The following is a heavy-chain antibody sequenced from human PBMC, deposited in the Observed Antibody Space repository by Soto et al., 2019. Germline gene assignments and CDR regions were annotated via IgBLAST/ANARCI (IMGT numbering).Heavy chain of an antibody. CDR1: GGSISSGGYY. D-gene: IGHD3-22*01. CDR3: ARDAVPYYYDSSGYYYLGDGMDV. V-gene: IGHV4-31*03. Sequence: SETLSLTCTVSGGSISSGGYYWSWIRQHPGKGLEWIGYIYYSGSTYYNPSLKSRVTISVDTSKNQFSLELSSVTAADTAVYYCARDAVPYYYDSSGYYYLGDGMDVWGQGTTVTVSS. J-gene: IGHJ6*02. CDR2: IYYSGST.